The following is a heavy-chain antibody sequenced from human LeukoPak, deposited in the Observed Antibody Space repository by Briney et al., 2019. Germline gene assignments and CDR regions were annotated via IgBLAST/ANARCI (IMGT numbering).Heavy chain of an antibody. V-gene: IGHV4-59*01. J-gene: IGHJ5*01. CDR1: GGSISSNY. D-gene: IGHD6-19*01. CDR2: IYYSGST. Sequence: PSETLSLTCTVSGGSISSNYWNWIRQAPGKGLEWIGHIYYSGSTNYNPSLKSRVTISVDTSKNLFSLKLRSVTAADTAVYYCAGEKAVPGGPFDSWGQGTLVTVSS. CDR3: AGEKAVPGGPFDS.